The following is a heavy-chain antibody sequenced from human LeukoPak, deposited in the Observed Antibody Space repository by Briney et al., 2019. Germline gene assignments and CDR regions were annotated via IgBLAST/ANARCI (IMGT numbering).Heavy chain of an antibody. CDR1: GFTFSYYE. J-gene: IGHJ4*02. D-gene: IGHD6-13*01. Sequence: PAGCLRLSCAASGFTFSYYEMNWVRQAPGKGLEWVSYIRNSGATIYYADSVKGRFTISRDNAKSSLFLQMNSLRAEDTGVYYCARATFSSSGHSYWGQGTLVTVSA. V-gene: IGHV3-48*03. CDR2: IRNSGATI. CDR3: ARATFSSSGHSY.